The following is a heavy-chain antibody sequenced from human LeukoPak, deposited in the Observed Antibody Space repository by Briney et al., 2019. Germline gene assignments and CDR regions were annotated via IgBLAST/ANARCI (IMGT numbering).Heavy chain of an antibody. J-gene: IGHJ5*02. CDR1: TFLVSSNY. V-gene: IGHV3-53*01. D-gene: IGHD3-3*01. CDR2: IYSGGST. CDR3: ARGLEWLTRRHTWFDP. Sequence: GGSLSLSCALSTFLVSSNYMRWVRQADRRLRGWDAAIYSGGSTYYADSVKGRFTISTDNSKNTLYLQMNSLRAEDTAVYYCARGLEWLTRRHTWFDPWGQGTLVTVSS.